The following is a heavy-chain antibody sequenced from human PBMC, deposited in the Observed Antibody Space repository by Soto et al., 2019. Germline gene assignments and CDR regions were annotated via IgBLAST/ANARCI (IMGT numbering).Heavy chain of an antibody. CDR1: GFSLSTSGVG. J-gene: IGHJ4*02. CDR3: AHRLWSYSLSYQGPRGPYYFDY. CDR2: IYWNDDK. V-gene: IGHV2-5*01. Sequence: QITLKEPGPTLVKPTQTLTLTCTFSGFSLSTSGVGVGWIRQPPGKALEWLALIYWNDDKRYSPSLKSRLTITEDTSKKQVVLTMTNMDPVDTSTYYCAHRLWSYSLSYQGPRGPYYFDYWGQGTLVTVSS. D-gene: IGHD2-21*01.